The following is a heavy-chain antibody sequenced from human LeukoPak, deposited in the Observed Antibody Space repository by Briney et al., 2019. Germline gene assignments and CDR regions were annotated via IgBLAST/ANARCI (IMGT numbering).Heavy chain of an antibody. Sequence: SVKVSCKASGGTFSSYAISWVRQAPGQGLEWMGRIIPIFGTANYAQKFQGRVTITTDESTTTAYIELSSLQSQDPAGYSCARHGDGGPKSYYFDYWGQGTLVTVSS. CDR2: IIPIFGTA. CDR1: GGTFSSYA. V-gene: IGHV1-69*05. CDR3: ARHGDGGPKSYYFDY. D-gene: IGHD2-15*01. J-gene: IGHJ4*02.